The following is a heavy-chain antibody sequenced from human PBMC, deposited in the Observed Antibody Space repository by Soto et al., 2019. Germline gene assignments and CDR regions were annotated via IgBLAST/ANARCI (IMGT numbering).Heavy chain of an antibody. CDR1: GGTFSSYA. D-gene: IGHD4-17*01. V-gene: IGHV1-69*12. CDR3: ARALPYGDYGYVDY. CDR2: IIPIFGTA. J-gene: IGHJ4*02. Sequence: QVQLVQSGAEVKKPGSSVKVSCKASGGTFSSYAISWVRQAPGQGLEWMGGIIPIFGTANYAQKFQGRVTXXAXEXMRTAYMELRSLRSEDTAVYYWARALPYGDYGYVDYWGQGTLVTVSS.